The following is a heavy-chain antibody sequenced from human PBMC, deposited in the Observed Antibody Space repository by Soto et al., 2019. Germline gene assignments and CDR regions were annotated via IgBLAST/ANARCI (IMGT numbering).Heavy chain of an antibody. CDR2: IYHSGST. CDR1: GGSISNNTW. Sequence: SETLSLTCAVSGGSISNNTWWSWVRQPPGKGLEWIGEIYHSGSTNYNPSLKSRVSISVDKSKNQFSLRLSSVTAADMAVYYCARRLCVNTSCYDAFEIWGQGTMVTVSS. D-gene: IGHD2-2*01. J-gene: IGHJ3*02. CDR3: ARRLCVNTSCYDAFEI. V-gene: IGHV4-4*02.